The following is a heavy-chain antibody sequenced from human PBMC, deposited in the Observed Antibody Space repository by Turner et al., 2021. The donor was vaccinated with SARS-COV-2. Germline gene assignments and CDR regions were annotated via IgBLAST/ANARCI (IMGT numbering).Heavy chain of an antibody. CDR3: ARSVSWLQSLTVDY. J-gene: IGHJ4*02. V-gene: IGHV1-2*02. CDR1: GYTFAGYY. Sequence: QVQLVQSGAEVTKPGASVEVSCKASGYTFAGYYIHWVRQAPGQGLKWMGWINPNSGGTNYAQRFQGRVTMTGDTSISTAYMELSTLRSDDTAVYYCARSVSWLQSLTVDYWGQGTLVTVSS. CDR2: INPNSGGT. D-gene: IGHD5-12*01.